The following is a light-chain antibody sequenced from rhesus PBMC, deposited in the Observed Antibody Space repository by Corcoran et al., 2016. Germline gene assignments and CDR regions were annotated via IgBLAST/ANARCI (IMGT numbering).Light chain of an antibody. V-gene: IGKV1-28*01. CDR3: LQHNSYPLT. J-gene: IGKJ4*01. CDR1: QGISSY. Sequence: DIQMTQSPSSLSASVGDTVTITCRASQGISSYLNWFQQKPGKAPKLLIYAASSLESGVPSRFSGSGSGTEFTLTISSLQPEYFAASYCLQHNSYPLTFGGGTKVEIK. CDR2: AAS.